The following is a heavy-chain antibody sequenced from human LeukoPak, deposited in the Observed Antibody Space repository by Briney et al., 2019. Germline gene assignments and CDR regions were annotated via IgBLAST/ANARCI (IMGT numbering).Heavy chain of an antibody. CDR2: IVVGSGNT. CDR3: ARGDYDSSGYYYYYGMDV. V-gene: IGHV1-58*01. CDR1: GFTFTSSA. Sequence: TSVKVSCKASGFTFTSSAVQWVRQARGQRLEWIGWIVVGSGNTNYAQKFQERVTITRDMSTSTAYMELSSLRSEDTAVYYCARGDYDSSGYYYYYGMDVWGQGTTVTVSS. D-gene: IGHD3-22*01. J-gene: IGHJ6*02.